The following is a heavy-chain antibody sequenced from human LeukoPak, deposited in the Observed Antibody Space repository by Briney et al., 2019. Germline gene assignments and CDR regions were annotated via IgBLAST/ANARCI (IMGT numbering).Heavy chain of an antibody. CDR1: GYTFTSYG. CDR2: INPNSGGT. CDR3: ARDFNWDPNYFDY. V-gene: IGHV1-2*02. Sequence: ASVKVSCKASGYTFTSYGISWVRQAPGQGLEWMGWINPNSGGTNYAQKFQGRVTMTRDTSISTAYMELSRLRSDDTAVYYCARDFNWDPNYFDYWGQGTLVTVSS. J-gene: IGHJ4*02. D-gene: IGHD1-1*01.